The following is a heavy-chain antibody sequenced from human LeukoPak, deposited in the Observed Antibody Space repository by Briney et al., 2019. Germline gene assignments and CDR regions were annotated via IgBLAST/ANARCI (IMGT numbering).Heavy chain of an antibody. CDR3: ASRLALYNWNSLDY. D-gene: IGHD1-7*01. CDR2: IIPILGIA. CDR1: GGTFSSYT. V-gene: IGHV1-69*02. J-gene: IGHJ4*02. Sequence: SVKVSCKASGGTFSSYTISWVRPAPGQGLEWMGRIIPILGIANYAQKFQGRVTITADKSTSTAYMEMSSLRSEDTAVYYCASRLALYNWNSLDYWGQGTLVTVSS.